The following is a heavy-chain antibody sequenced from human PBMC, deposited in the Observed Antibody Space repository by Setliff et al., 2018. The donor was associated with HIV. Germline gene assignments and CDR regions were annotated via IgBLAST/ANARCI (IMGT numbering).Heavy chain of an antibody. CDR1: GFTFGDHA. CDR2: IRSKAYGGAT. Sequence: GGSLRLSCTASGFTFGDHAVSWVRQAPGKGLEWVNFIRSKAYGGATEYAASVKGRFTISRDDSKSVAYLQMNSLKAEDTAVYYCGRAKSWYYYMDVWGKGTTVTVSS. V-gene: IGHV3-49*04. CDR3: GRAKSWYYYMDV. J-gene: IGHJ6*03. D-gene: IGHD3-10*01.